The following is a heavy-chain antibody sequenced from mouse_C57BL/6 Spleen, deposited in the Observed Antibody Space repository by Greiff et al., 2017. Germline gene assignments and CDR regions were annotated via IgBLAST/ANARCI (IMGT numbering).Heavy chain of an antibody. Sequence: QVQLQQPGTELVKPGASVKLSCKASGYTFTSYWMHWVKQRPGQGLEWIGNINPSDGGTNYNEKLKSKATLTVDKSSSTAYMQLSSLTSEDSAVYYCASSWEDGYYLAWFAYWGQGTLVTVSA. V-gene: IGHV1-53*01. D-gene: IGHD2-3*01. CDR1: GYTFTSYW. J-gene: IGHJ3*01. CDR3: ASSWEDGYYLAWFAY. CDR2: INPSDGGT.